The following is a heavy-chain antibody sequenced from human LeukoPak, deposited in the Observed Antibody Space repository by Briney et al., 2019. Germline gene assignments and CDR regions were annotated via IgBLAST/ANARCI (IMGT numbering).Heavy chain of an antibody. CDR1: GGSISSGGYY. J-gene: IGHJ6*02. Sequence: SQTLSLTCTVSGGSISSGGYYWSWIRQHPGKGLEWIGYIYYSGSTYYNPSLKSRVTISVDTSKNQFSLKLSSVTAADTAVYYCARHSDSYCGGDCPGYYYYYGMDVWGQGTTVTVSS. CDR3: ARHSDSYCGGDCPGYYYYYGMDV. V-gene: IGHV4-31*03. D-gene: IGHD2-21*02. CDR2: IYYSGST.